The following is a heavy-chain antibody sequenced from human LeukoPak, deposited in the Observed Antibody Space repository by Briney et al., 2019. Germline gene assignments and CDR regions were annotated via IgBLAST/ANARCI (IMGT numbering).Heavy chain of an antibody. CDR1: GGSISSGGYY. CDR2: IYHSGST. Sequence: PSETLSLTCTVFGGSISSGGYYWSWIRQPPGKGLEWIGYIYHSGSTYYNPSLKSRVTISVDRSKNQFSLKLSSVTAADTAVYYCAREARHEWELLGPFDYWGQGTLVTVSS. D-gene: IGHD1-26*01. J-gene: IGHJ4*02. V-gene: IGHV4-30-2*01. CDR3: AREARHEWELLGPFDY.